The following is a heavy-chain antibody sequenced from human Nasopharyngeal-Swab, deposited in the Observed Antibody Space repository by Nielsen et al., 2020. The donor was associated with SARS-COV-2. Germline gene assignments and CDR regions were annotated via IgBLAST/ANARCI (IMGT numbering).Heavy chain of an antibody. CDR3: ARRDGSYYDVDY. V-gene: IGHV5-51*01. D-gene: IGHD1-26*01. Sequence: VRQMPGKGLEWMGIIYPGDSDTRYSPSFQGQATISADESISTAYLQWSSLKASDTAMYYCARRDGSYYDVDYWGQGTLVTVSS. CDR2: IYPGDSDT. J-gene: IGHJ4*02.